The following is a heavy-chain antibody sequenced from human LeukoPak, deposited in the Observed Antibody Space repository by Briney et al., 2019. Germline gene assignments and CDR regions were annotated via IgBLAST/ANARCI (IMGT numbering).Heavy chain of an antibody. Sequence: SETLSLTCTVSGGSISSYYWSWIRQPPGKGLEWIGYIYYSGSTNYNPSLKSRVTISVDTSKNQFSLKLSSVTAADTAVYYCARVGGPYSSSSIDYWGQGSLVTVSS. V-gene: IGHV4-59*01. J-gene: IGHJ4*02. CDR3: ARVGGPYSSSSIDY. CDR1: GGSISSYY. D-gene: IGHD6-6*01. CDR2: IYYSGST.